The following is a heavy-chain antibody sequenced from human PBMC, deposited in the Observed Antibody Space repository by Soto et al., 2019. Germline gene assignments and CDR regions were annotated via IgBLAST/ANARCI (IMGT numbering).Heavy chain of an antibody. CDR2: IYTSGST. J-gene: IGHJ5*02. CDR3: ARDSSFGLPRNNWFDP. V-gene: IGHV4-4*07. D-gene: IGHD3-16*01. CDR1: RGSIMSYA. Sequence: SWATPSLTRTVSRGSIMSYAGSWIRQPTGKGLEWIGRIYTSGSTNYNPSLKSRVTMSVDTSKNQFSLKLSSVTAADTAVYYCARDSSFGLPRNNWFDPWGQGTLVTVSS.